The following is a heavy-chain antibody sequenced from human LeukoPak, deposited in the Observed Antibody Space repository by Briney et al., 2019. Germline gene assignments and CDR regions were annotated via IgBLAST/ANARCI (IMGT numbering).Heavy chain of an antibody. D-gene: IGHD5-18*01. V-gene: IGHV3-23*01. J-gene: IGHJ2*01. CDR1: GFTFSSYS. Sequence: GGSLRLSCAASGFTFSSYSMNWVRQAPGKGLEWVSAISGSGGSTYYADSVKGRFTISRDNSKNTVYLQMNSLRAEDTAVYYCAREGYSYGSDWYFDLWGRGTLVSVSS. CDR3: AREGYSYGSDWYFDL. CDR2: ISGSGGST.